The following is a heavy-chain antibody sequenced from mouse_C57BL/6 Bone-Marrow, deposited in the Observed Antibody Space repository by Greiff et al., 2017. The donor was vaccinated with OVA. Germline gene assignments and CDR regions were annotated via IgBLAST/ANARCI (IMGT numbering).Heavy chain of an antibody. D-gene: IGHD2-3*01. J-gene: IGHJ2*01. CDR3: ARPHDGYYFDY. CDR1: GFTFSSYG. CDR2: ISSGGSYT. V-gene: IGHV5-6*02. Sequence: DVKLVESGGDLVKPGGSLKLSCAASGFTFSSYGMSWVRQTPDKRLEWVATISSGGSYTYYPDSVKGRFTISRDNAKNTLYLQMSSLKSEDTAMYYCARPHDGYYFDYWGQGTTLTVSS.